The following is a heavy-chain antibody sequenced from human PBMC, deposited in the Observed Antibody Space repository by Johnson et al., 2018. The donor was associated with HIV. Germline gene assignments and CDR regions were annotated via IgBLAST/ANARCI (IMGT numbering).Heavy chain of an antibody. CDR2: ISSSTNTI. CDR3: ARSLAAAGLYDAFDI. CDR1: GFTFSDYY. V-gene: IGHV3-11*01. J-gene: IGHJ3*02. D-gene: IGHD6-13*01. Sequence: QVQLVESGGGLVKPGGSLRLSCAASGFTFSDYYMSWIRQAPGKGLEWLSYISSSTNTIYYADSVKGRFTISRDNAKNSLYLQMNSLRAEDTAVYYCARSLAAAGLYDAFDIWGQGTMVIVSS.